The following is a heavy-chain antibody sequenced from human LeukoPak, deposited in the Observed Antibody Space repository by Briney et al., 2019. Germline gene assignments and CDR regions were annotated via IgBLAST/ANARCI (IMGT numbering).Heavy chain of an antibody. CDR1: GFTFSSYG. V-gene: IGHV3-7*01. Sequence: PGGSLRLSCAASGFTFSSYGMSWVRHAPGKGLEWVANIKRDGSEKYYVDSVKGRFTISRDNAKNSLYLQMNSLRAEDTAVYYCARVPTYSGSVDYWGQGTLVTVSS. D-gene: IGHD5-12*01. CDR2: IKRDGSEK. CDR3: ARVPTYSGSVDY. J-gene: IGHJ4*02.